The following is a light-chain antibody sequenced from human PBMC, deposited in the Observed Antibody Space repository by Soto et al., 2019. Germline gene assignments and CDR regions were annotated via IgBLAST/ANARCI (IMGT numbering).Light chain of an antibody. CDR2: GAS. CDR3: QQFSSYPLT. V-gene: IGKV3-20*01. J-gene: IGKJ4*01. Sequence: EIVMTQSPAPLSLSPGETATLSCRANQYVSNKVAWYQQKPGQAPSLLILGASSRATGIPDRFSGGGSGTDFTLTISRLEPEDFAVYYCQQFSSYPLTFGGGTKVDIK. CDR1: QYVSNK.